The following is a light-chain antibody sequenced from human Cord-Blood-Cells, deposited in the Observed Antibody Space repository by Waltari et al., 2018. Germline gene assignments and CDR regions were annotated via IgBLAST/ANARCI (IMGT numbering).Light chain of an antibody. J-gene: IGKJ2*01. V-gene: IGKV1-39*01. Sequence: DIQMTQSPSSLSASVGDRVTITCRASQSISSYLNWYQQKPGKAPKHLIYAASSLQSGVPSRFSGSGSGTDVTLTISSLQPEDFATYYCQQSYSTPPYTFGQGTKLEIK. CDR1: QSISSY. CDR3: QQSYSTPPYT. CDR2: AAS.